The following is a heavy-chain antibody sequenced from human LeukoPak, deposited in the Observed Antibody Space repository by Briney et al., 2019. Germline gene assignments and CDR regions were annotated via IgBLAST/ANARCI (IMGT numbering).Heavy chain of an antibody. J-gene: IGHJ4*02. V-gene: IGHV4-34*01. CDR2: INHSGST. CDR3: ARRSRGGIGY. D-gene: IGHD2-15*01. CDR1: GGSFSGYY. Sequence: SETLSLTCAVYGGSFSGYYWSWIRQPPGKGLEWIGEINHSGSTNYNPSLKSRVTISVDTSKNQFSLKLSSVTAADTAVYYCARRSRGGIGYWGQGTLVTVSS.